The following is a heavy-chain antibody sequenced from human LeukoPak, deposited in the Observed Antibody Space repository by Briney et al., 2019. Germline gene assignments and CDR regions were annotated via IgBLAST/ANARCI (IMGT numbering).Heavy chain of an antibody. CDR3: ARDSSIAVAGTETDYYYYGMDV. V-gene: IGHV3-23*01. D-gene: IGHD6-19*01. CDR1: GFTLGNYA. Sequence: GGSLRLSCAASGFTLGNYAMSWVRQAPGKGLEWVSAISGSGCSTYYADSVKGRFTISRHNSKNTLYLQMNSLRAEDTAVYYCARDSSIAVAGTETDYYYYGMDVWGQGTTVTVSS. CDR2: ISGSGCST. J-gene: IGHJ6*02.